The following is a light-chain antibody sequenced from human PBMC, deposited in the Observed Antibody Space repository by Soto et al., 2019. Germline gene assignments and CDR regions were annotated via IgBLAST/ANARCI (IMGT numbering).Light chain of an antibody. J-gene: IGKJ1*01. CDR2: DIS. CDR3: QQRSSPTWT. CDR1: HRFHY. V-gene: IGKV3-11*01. Sequence: EFVLTQSPASLSLSPGETATLSCRSSHRFHYLSWYQQKRGQAPRLLIYDISTRATGVPARFSGSGSGTEFTIPIPSLEAEDVEVYYCQQRSSPTWTFGLGTNVDIQ.